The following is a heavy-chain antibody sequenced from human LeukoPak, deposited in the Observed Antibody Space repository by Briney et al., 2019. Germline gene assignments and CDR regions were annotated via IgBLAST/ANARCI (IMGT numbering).Heavy chain of an antibody. J-gene: IGHJ4*02. CDR3: ARDVGRSLDY. V-gene: IGHV3-7*01. CDR1: GFTFSTYW. Sequence: GGSLRLSCAASGFTFSTYWMAWVRQAPGKGLEWVANIKEDENAKHQADSVKGRFTISRDNAQNSVYLQMSSLRGEDTAVYYCARDVGRSLDYWGQGTLVTVSS. CDR2: IKEDENAK. D-gene: IGHD1-14*01.